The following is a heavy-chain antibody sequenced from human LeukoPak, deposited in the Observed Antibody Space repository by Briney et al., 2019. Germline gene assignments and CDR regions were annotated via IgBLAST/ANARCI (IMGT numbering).Heavy chain of an antibody. V-gene: IGHV5-51*01. D-gene: IGHD5-18*01. J-gene: IGHJ6*02. CDR1: GYSFTSYW. CDR3: ARRGLHSYGPSHYYGMDV. CDR2: IYPGDSDT. Sequence: GESLKISCKGSGYSFTSYWIGWVRQMPGKGLEWMGIIYPGDSDTRYSPSFQGQVTISADKSISTAYLQWSSLKASDTAMYYCARRGLHSYGPSHYYGMDVWGQGTTVTVSS.